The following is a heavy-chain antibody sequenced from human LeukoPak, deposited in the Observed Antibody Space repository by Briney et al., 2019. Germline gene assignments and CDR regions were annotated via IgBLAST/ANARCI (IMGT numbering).Heavy chain of an antibody. CDR1: GGTFSSYA. Sequence: SVKVSCKASGGTFSSYAISWVRQAPGQGLEWMGGIIPIFGTANYAQKFQGRVTITTDESTSTAYMELSSLRSEDTAVYYCARDRGHDYGDRGAFDIWGQGTMVTVSS. V-gene: IGHV1-69*05. D-gene: IGHD4-17*01. J-gene: IGHJ3*02. CDR3: ARDRGHDYGDRGAFDI. CDR2: IIPIFGTA.